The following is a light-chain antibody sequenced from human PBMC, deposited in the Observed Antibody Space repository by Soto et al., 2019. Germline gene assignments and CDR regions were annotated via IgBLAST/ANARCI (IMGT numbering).Light chain of an antibody. CDR1: QSVSGY. J-gene: IGKJ5*01. CDR2: ADS. Sequence: EIMLTQSPDNLSLSPGETATLSCRASQSVSGYIGWYQQKPGQAPRLLIYADSNRATGIPARFSGSGSGTDFTLTISSLEPEDFSVYYCQQRYIWLITSGQ. V-gene: IGKV3-11*01. CDR3: QQRYIWLIT.